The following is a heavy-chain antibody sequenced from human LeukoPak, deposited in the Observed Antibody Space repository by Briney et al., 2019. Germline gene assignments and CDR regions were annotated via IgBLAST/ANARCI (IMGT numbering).Heavy chain of an antibody. Sequence: GGSLRLSCAASGFTFSSYAMSWVRQAPGKGLEWVAYISSGGSTKYYGDSVRGRFTISRDNAKNSLYLQMNSLSNEDTAGYYCARGDACSNTTCYPLSCFDSWGHGTLVTVSS. J-gene: IGHJ4*01. CDR2: ISSGGSTK. CDR3: ARGDACSNTTCYPLSCFDS. CDR1: GFTFSSYA. D-gene: IGHD2-2*01. V-gene: IGHV3-48*02.